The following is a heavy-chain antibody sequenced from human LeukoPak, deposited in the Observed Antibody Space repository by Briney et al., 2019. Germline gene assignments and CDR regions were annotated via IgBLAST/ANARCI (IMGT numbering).Heavy chain of an antibody. CDR3: ASDFTCYDDY. CDR2: INTDGSRT. CDR1: GFTFSRYW. J-gene: IGHJ4*02. Sequence: TGGSLRLSCAASGFTFSRYWMHWDRQAPGRRIVWVSRINTDGSRTDYADYVKGRFTISRDKAKNTLYLQMNSLGAEDTAVYYCASDFTCYDDYWGQGTLVTVSS. V-gene: IGHV3-74*01. D-gene: IGHD3-3*01.